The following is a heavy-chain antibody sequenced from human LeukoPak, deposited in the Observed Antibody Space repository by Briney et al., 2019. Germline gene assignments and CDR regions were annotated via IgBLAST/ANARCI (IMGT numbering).Heavy chain of an antibody. CDR2: ISPSNGDT. CDR3: ARDTEMDTTPFDY. D-gene: IGHD5-24*01. J-gene: IGHJ4*02. V-gene: IGHV1-18*01. CDR1: GYTFISNG. Sequence: GASVKVSCKASGYTFISNGISWVRQAPGQGLEWMGWISPSNGDTNYAQKVQGRVTMTADTSTSTAYMELRSLRSDDTAVYYCARDTEMDTTPFDYWGQGTLVTVSS.